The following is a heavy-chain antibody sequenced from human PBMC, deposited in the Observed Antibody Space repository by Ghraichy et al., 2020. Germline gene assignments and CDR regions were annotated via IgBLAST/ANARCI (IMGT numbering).Heavy chain of an antibody. CDR3: VRSETMFDAFDI. CDR1: GDSISSSGYY. J-gene: IGHJ3*02. Sequence: SETLSLTCTVSGDSISSSGYYWGCIRQPPGKGLEWIGSFYYGGSTYYNPSLKSQVTISVDASQNQFSLNLSSVTAADTAVYYCVRSETMFDAFDIWGQGTLVTVSS. D-gene: IGHD3-10*02. CDR2: FYYGGST. V-gene: IGHV4-39*01.